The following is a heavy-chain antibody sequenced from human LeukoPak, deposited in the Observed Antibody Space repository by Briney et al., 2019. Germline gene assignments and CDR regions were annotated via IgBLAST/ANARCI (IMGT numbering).Heavy chain of an antibody. CDR2: INLEGSQK. Sequence: GGSLRLSCAASGFTFFNYWMSWVRQAPGKGLEWVANINLEGSQKYYVDFLKGRFTISRDNANNLLYLQMNSLRAEDTAVYYCAKDLLGYAEELFDYWGQGTLVTVSS. V-gene: IGHV3-7*03. CDR1: GFTFFNYW. J-gene: IGHJ4*02. D-gene: IGHD3-16*01. CDR3: AKDLLGYAEELFDY.